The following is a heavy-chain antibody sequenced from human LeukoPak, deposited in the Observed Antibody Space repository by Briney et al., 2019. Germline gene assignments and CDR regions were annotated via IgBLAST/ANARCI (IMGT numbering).Heavy chain of an antibody. CDR2: IYYSGST. Sequence: SETLSLTCTASGGSISSYYWSWIRQPPGKGLEWIGYIYYSGSTNYNPSLKSRVTISVDTSKNQFSLKLSSVTAADTAVYYCARARKLHYYGSGSYSEYYFDYWGQGTLVTVSS. CDR1: GGSISSYY. V-gene: IGHV4-59*01. CDR3: ARARKLHYYGSGSYSEYYFDY. D-gene: IGHD3-10*01. J-gene: IGHJ4*02.